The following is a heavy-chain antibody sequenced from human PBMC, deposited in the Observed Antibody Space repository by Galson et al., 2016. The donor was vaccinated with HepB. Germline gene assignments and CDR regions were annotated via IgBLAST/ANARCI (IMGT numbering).Heavy chain of an antibody. V-gene: IGHV3-7*01. D-gene: IGHD6-19*01. CDR1: GFTFSSYW. Sequence: SLRLSCAASGFTFSSYWMSWVRQAPGKGLEWVANIKRDGSDEYYVDSLKGRFTISRDNAKNSLYLQMNSLRAEDTAVYYCATRMAGTSYFDYWGQGTLVTVSS. CDR2: IKRDGSDE. CDR3: ATRMAGTSYFDY. J-gene: IGHJ4*02.